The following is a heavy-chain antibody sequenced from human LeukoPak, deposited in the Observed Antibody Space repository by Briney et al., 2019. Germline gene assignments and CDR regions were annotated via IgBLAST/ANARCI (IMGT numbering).Heavy chain of an antibody. CDR2: IYYSGST. D-gene: IGHD3-10*01. J-gene: IGHJ5*02. CDR3: ARHLEGHMVRGRGWFDP. V-gene: IGHV4-39*01. Sequence: SETLSLTCTVSGGSISSSSYYWGWIRQPPGKGLEWIGSIYYSGSTYYNPSLKSRVTISVDTSKNQFSLKLSSVTAADTAVYYCARHLEGHMVRGRGWFDPWGQGTLVTVSS. CDR1: GGSISSSSYY.